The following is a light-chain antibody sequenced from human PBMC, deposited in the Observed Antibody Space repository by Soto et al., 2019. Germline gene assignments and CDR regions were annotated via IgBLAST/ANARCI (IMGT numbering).Light chain of an antibody. CDR1: QSVSSN. Sequence: EIVMTQSPATLSVSPGGRATLSCRASQSVSSNLAWYQQKPGQAPRLLIYGASTSATGFPARFSGSGSGTEFTLTISSLQSEDFAVYYCQQYKNWPLTFGGGTKVEIK. CDR3: QQYKNWPLT. V-gene: IGKV3-15*01. CDR2: GAS. J-gene: IGKJ4*01.